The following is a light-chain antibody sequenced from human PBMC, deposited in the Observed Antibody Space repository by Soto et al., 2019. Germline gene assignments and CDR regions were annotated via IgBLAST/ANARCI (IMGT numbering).Light chain of an antibody. V-gene: IGKV3-11*01. J-gene: IGKJ2*01. Sequence: EIVLTQSPATLSLSPGERVTLSCRASQSVSTYLAWYQQKPGQAPRLLIYGASNRATCMPTRSSGSVSGTDFTLTFYSLGPEDFAVYYCQKRSSLPLTFGQGTKLEIK. CDR2: GAS. CDR1: QSVSTY. CDR3: QKRSSLPLT.